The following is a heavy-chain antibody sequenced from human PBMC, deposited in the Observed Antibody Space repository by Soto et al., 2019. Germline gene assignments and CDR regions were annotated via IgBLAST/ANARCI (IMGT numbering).Heavy chain of an antibody. Sequence: EVQLVESGGGLVQPGRSLRLSCTASGFTFDDYAMHWVRQAPGKGLEWVSGISWNSGSIGSADSVKGRFTISRDNAKNCLYLQMNSLRTEDTSLYYCAKDMTGYYGSGSLFDYWGQGTLVTVSS. D-gene: IGHD3-10*01. V-gene: IGHV3-9*01. CDR2: ISWNSGSI. CDR3: AKDMTGYYGSGSLFDY. J-gene: IGHJ4*02. CDR1: GFTFDDYA.